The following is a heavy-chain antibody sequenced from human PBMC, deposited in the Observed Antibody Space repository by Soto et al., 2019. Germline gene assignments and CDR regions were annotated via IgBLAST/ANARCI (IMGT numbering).Heavy chain of an antibody. V-gene: IGHV1-18*01. J-gene: IGHJ6*03. Sequence: QVPLVQSGAEVKKPGASVKVSCKASGYSFSNYGISWVRQAPGQGLEWMGWISAYNGNTNYPQKLQGRVTMTTDSSTSTAYMELRSLRSDDTAVYYCARVVGYCSSTCYYYYMDVWGTGTTVLVSS. CDR1: GYSFSNYG. D-gene: IGHD2-2*01. CDR3: ARVVGYCSSTCYYYYMDV. CDR2: ISAYNGNT.